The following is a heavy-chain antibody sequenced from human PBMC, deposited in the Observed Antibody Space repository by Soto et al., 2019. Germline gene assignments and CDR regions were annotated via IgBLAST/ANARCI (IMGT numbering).Heavy chain of an antibody. CDR3: ARVRGAPGY. J-gene: IGHJ4*02. CDR2: INHSGST. CDR1: GGSFSGYY. D-gene: IGHD3-16*01. V-gene: IGHV4-34*01. Sequence: KPSETLSLTCAVYGGSFSGYYWSWIRQPPGKGLEWIGEINHSGSTNYNPSLKSRVTISVDTSKNQFSLKLSSVTAADTAVYYCARVRGAPGYWGQGTLVTVSS.